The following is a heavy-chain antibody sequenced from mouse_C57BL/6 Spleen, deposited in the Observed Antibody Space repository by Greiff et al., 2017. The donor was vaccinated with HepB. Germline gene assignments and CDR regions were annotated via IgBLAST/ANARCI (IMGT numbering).Heavy chain of an antibody. CDR2: IDPSDSYT. V-gene: IGHV1-69*01. CDR3: ARGDVTTVVATGDFDV. J-gene: IGHJ1*03. Sequence: QVQLQQPGAELVMPGASVKLSCKASGYTFTSYWMHWVKQRPGQGLEWIGEIDPSDSYTNYNQKFKGKSTLTVAKSSSTAYMQLSSLTSEDSAVYYFARGDVTTVVATGDFDVWGTGTTVTVSS. D-gene: IGHD1-1*01. CDR1: GYTFTSYW.